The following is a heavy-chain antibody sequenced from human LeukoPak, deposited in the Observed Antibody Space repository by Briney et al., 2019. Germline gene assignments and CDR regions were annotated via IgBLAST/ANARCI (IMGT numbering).Heavy chain of an antibody. CDR1: GYTFTGYY. J-gene: IGHJ6*03. V-gene: IGHV1-2*02. CDR2: INPNSGGT. D-gene: IGHD3-9*01. Sequence: ASVKVSCKASGYTFTGYYMHWVRQAPGQGLEWMGWINPNSGGTNYAQKFQGRVTMTRDTSISTAYMELSRLRSDDTAVYYCARDQVLRYFDWLRPQYYYYYMDVWGKGTTVTVSS. CDR3: ARDQVLRYFDWLRPQYYYYYMDV.